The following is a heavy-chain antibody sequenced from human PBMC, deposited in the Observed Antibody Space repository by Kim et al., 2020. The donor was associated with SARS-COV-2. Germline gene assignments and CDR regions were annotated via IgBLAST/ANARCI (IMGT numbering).Heavy chain of an antibody. J-gene: IGHJ4*02. Sequence: YAGSVRGRFTIARDNAKNMVYLHMNRLRAEDTAIYYCVKELVSRDSLTFDYWGQGILVPVSS. D-gene: IGHD3-10*01. V-gene: IGHV3-23*01. CDR3: VKELVSRDSLTFDY.